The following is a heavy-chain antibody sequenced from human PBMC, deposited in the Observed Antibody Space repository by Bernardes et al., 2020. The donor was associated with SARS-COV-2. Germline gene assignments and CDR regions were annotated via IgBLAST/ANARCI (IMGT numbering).Heavy chain of an antibody. D-gene: IGHD6-19*01. Sequence: PSVKVSCKASGYSFTGHHLHWVRQAPGQGLEWMGWINPYTGGTNSAQNFQGRVTMTRDTSISTAYMELSSLTFDDAALYFCARAKKWLDGFDPWGQGTLVTVSS. CDR3: ARAKKWLDGFDP. CDR1: GYSFTGHH. J-gene: IGHJ5*02. V-gene: IGHV1-2*02. CDR2: INPYTGGT.